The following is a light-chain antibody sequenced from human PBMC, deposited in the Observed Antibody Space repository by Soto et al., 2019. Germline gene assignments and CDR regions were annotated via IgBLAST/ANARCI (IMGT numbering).Light chain of an antibody. J-gene: IGKJ4*01. CDR2: TAS. V-gene: IGKV1-9*01. CDR1: QGISSY. Sequence: DIQLTQSPSFLSASVGDRVTITCRASQGISSYLAWYQQKPGKAHKLLIYTASTLQSGVPSRFSGSGSGTEFTLTISSLQPEDFATYYCQQLYSYPRTFGGGTKVEIK. CDR3: QQLYSYPRT.